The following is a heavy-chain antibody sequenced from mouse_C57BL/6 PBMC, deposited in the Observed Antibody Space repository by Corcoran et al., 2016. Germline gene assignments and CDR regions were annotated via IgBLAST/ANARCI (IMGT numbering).Heavy chain of an antibody. CDR3: AREGGAVDY. Sequence: QVQLKQSGAELVRPGASVKLSCKASGYTFTDYYINWVKQRPGQGLEWFERIYPGSGNTYYNEKFKGKATLTAEKSSSTAYMQLSSLTSEDSAVYFCAREGGAVDYWGQGTTLTVSS. V-gene: IGHV1-76*01. CDR2: IYPGSGNT. J-gene: IGHJ2*01. CDR1: GYTFTDYY.